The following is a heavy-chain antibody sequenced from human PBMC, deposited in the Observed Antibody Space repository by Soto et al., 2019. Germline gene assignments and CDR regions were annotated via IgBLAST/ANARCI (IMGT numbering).Heavy chain of an antibody. Sequence: EVQVLESGGGLVQPGGSLRLSCAASGFTFRSFAMSWVRQAPGKGLEWVSTITGSALTTYYADSVKGRFTVSRDNSKDTVLLEMNSLRAEDTAVYYCAKDVCGGDNCYLAFDMWGQGTMVTVFS. D-gene: IGHD2-15*01. CDR2: ITGSALTT. CDR1: GFTFRSFA. J-gene: IGHJ3*02. V-gene: IGHV3-23*01. CDR3: AKDVCGGDNCYLAFDM.